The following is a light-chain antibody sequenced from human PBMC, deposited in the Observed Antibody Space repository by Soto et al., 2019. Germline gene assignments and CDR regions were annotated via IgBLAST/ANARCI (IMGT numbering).Light chain of an antibody. CDR3: GTWDSSLNAYV. J-gene: IGLJ1*01. CDR2: DNS. CDR1: SSNIGNNY. V-gene: IGLV1-51*01. Sequence: QSALTQPPSVSAAPGQKVTISCSGSSSNIGNNYVSWYQQLPGTAPKLLIYDNSKRPSGIPDRFSGSKSGTSATLGITGLQTGDEADYYCGTWDSSLNAYVFGTGTKVTVL.